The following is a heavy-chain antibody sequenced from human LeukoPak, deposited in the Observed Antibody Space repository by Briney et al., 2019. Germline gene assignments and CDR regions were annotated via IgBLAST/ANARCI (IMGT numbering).Heavy chain of an antibody. Sequence: GGSLRLSCAASGFTFSSYAMPWVRQAPGKGLEWVAVISYDGSNKYYADSVKGRFTISRDNSKNTLYLQMNSLRAEDTAVYYCARDHLRYFDWLLSGSDYWGQGTLVTVSS. CDR2: ISYDGSNK. V-gene: IGHV3-30-3*01. CDR3: ARDHLRYFDWLLSGSDY. D-gene: IGHD3-9*01. CDR1: GFTFSSYA. J-gene: IGHJ4*02.